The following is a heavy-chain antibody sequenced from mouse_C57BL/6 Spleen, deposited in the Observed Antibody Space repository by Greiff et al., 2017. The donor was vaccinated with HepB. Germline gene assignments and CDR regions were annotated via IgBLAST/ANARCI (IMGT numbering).Heavy chain of an antibody. CDR3: ARASYDSNQGFAY. J-gene: IGHJ3*01. D-gene: IGHD2-5*01. Sequence: EVQLQQSGPELVKPGASVKIPCKASGYTFTDYNMDWVKQSHGKSLEWIGDINPNNGGTIYNQKFKGKATLTVDKSSSTAYMELRSLTSADTAVYYCARASYDSNQGFAYWGQGTLVTVSA. CDR2: INPNNGGT. CDR1: GYTFTDYN. V-gene: IGHV1-18*01.